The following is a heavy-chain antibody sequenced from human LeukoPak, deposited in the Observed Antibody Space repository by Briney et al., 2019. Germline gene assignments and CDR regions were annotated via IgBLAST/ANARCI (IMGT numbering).Heavy chain of an antibody. D-gene: IGHD3-16*02. CDR3: ATGPLYVYVWGTYRHY. CDR1: GYTLTELS. J-gene: IGHJ4*02. CDR2: FDPEDGET. Sequence: ASVEVSCKVSGYTLTELSMHWVRQAPGKGLEWMGGFDPEDGETIYAQKFQGRVTMTEDTSTDTAYMELSSLRSEDTAVYYCATGPLYVYVWGTYRHYWAQGTLVTVSS. V-gene: IGHV1-24*01.